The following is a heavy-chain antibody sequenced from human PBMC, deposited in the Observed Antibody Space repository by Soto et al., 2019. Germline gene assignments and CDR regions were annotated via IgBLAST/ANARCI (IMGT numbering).Heavy chain of an antibody. CDR2: IYYSGST. CDR3: ARQAESTSCYYFDY. V-gene: IGHV4-39*01. Sequence: SETLSLTCTVSGGSISSSSYYWGWIRQPPGKGLEWIGSIYYSGSTYYNPSLKSRVTISVDTSKNQFSLKLSSVTAADTAVYYCARQAESTSCYYFDYWGQGTLVTVSS. J-gene: IGHJ4*02. CDR1: GGSISSSSYY. D-gene: IGHD2-2*01.